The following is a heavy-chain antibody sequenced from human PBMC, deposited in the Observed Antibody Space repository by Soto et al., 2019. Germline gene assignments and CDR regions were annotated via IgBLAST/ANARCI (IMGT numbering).Heavy chain of an antibody. J-gene: IGHJ4*02. V-gene: IGHV4-31*03. CDR3: ARDNYYDSSGYYYPFDY. CDR1: GGSLSGYY. D-gene: IGHD3-22*01. Sequence: PSDTLSLTCTVSGGSLSGYYWSWIRQHPGKGLEWIGYIYYSGSTYYNPSLKSRVTISVDTSKNQFSLKLSSVTAADTAVYYCARDNYYDSSGYYYPFDYWGKGTLDTVSP. CDR2: IYYSGST.